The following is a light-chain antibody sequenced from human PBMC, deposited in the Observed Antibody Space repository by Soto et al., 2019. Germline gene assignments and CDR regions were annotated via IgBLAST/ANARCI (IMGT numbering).Light chain of an antibody. V-gene: IGLV1-40*01. Sequence: QSVLTQPPSISGAPGQRGTISCTGSSSNIGAGSDVHWYHQLPGTAPKLLIYGNTNRPSGVPDRFSGSKSGTSASLAIAGLQTEDEGDYYCQTYDSSLSGLYVFGTGTKVTV. CDR3: QTYDSSLSGLYV. J-gene: IGLJ1*01. CDR1: SSNIGAGSD. CDR2: GNT.